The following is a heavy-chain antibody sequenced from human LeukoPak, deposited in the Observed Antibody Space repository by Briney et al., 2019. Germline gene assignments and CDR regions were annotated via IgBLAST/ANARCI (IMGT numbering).Heavy chain of an antibody. CDR3: ARDSETTGEVKFDP. J-gene: IGHJ5*02. CDR2: IYSSGST. D-gene: IGHD4-17*01. Sequence: PSETLSLTCTVSGVSISRYYWSWIRQPAGKGLEWIGRIYSSGSTTYNPSLKSRVTMSIDTSKNQFSLKLSFVTAADTAVYYCARDSETTGEVKFDPWGQGTLVTVSS. CDR1: GVSISRYY. V-gene: IGHV4-4*07.